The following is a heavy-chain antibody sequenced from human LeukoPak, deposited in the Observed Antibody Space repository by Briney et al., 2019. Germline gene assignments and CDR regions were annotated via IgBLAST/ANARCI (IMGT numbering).Heavy chain of an antibody. D-gene: IGHD7-27*01. CDR3: ARDHLGPDDAFDI. V-gene: IGHV3-21*04. CDR2: IRSSSYI. CDR1: GFTFSSYS. J-gene: IGHJ3*02. Sequence: PGGSLRLSCAASGFTFSSYSMNWVRQAPGKGLEWVSCIRSSSYIYYADSVKGRFTISRDNAKNSLYLQMNSLRAEDTAVYYCARDHLGPDDAFDIWGQGTVVTVSS.